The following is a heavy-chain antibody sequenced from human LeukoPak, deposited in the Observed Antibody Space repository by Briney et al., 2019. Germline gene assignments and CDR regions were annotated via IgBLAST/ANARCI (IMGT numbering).Heavy chain of an antibody. CDR3: ARGGKRGKGYYFDY. Sequence: PGGSLRPSCAASGFTFSSYGMHWVRQAPGKGLEWVAVIWYDGSNKYYADSVKGRFTISRDNSKNTLYLQMNSLRAEDTAVYYCARGGKRGKGYYFDYWGQGTLVTVSS. J-gene: IGHJ4*02. V-gene: IGHV3-33*01. CDR1: GFTFSSYG. CDR2: IWYDGSNK. D-gene: IGHD3-10*01.